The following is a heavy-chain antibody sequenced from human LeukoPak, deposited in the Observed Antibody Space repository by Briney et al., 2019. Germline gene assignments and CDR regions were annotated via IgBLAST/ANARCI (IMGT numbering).Heavy chain of an antibody. D-gene: IGHD1-26*01. CDR1: GFTFSSYA. Sequence: PGGSLRLSCAASGFTFSSYAMHWVRQAPGKGLEWVAVISYDGSNKYYADSVKGRFTISRDNSKNTLYLQMNSLRAEDTAVYYCARDPGSLLHFDYWGQGTLVTVSS. CDR3: ARDPGSLLHFDY. J-gene: IGHJ4*02. V-gene: IGHV3-30*04. CDR2: ISYDGSNK.